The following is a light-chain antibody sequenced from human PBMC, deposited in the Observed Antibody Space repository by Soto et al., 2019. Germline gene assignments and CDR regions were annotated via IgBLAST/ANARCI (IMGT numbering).Light chain of an antibody. J-gene: IGLJ3*02. CDR1: SSDVGRYNY. CDR3: SSYTSSSTRV. V-gene: IGLV2-14*01. Sequence: QSVLTQPASVSGSPGQSITISCTGTSSDVGRYNYVSWYQQHPGKAPKLIIYEVSNRPSGVSNRFSGSKSGNTASLTISGLQAEDEADYYCSSYTSSSTRVFGGGTKLTVL. CDR2: EVS.